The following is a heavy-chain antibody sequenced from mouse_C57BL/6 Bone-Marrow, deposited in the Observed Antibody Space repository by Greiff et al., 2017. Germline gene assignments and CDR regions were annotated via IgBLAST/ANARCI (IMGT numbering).Heavy chain of an antibody. J-gene: IGHJ4*01. CDR3: AREGYFAYYAMDY. V-gene: IGHV1-75*01. D-gene: IGHD2-3*01. CDR2: IFPGSGST. CDR1: GYTFTDYY. Sequence: QVQLQQSGPELVKPGASVKISCKASGYTFTDYYINWVKQRPGQGLEWIGWIFPGSGSTYYNEKFKGKATLTVAKSSSTAYRLLSSLTSEDSAVYFCAREGYFAYYAMDYWGQGTSVTVSS.